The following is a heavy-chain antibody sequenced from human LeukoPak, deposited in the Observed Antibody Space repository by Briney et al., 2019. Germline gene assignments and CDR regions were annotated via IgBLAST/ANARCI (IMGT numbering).Heavy chain of an antibody. CDR2: INPSGGST. J-gene: IGHJ3*02. Sequence: ASVKVSCKASGYTFTSYYMHWVRQAPGQGLEWMGIINPSGGSTSYAQKFQGRVTMTRDTSTCTVYMELSSLRSEDTAVYYCARVAIFGVVTLDAFDIWGQGTMVTVSS. V-gene: IGHV1-46*01. CDR1: GYTFTSYY. CDR3: ARVAIFGVVTLDAFDI. D-gene: IGHD3-3*01.